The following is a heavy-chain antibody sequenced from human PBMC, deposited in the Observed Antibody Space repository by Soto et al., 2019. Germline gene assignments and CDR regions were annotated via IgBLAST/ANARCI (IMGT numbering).Heavy chain of an antibody. CDR2: ISDDGSKK. CDR3: AKDNMVVGAADQYNNMDV. J-gene: IGHJ6*02. Sequence: PVGSLRLSCAASGFTFSTYGMHWVRQAPGKGLEWVALISDDGSKKYYIDSVKGRFIISRDNSKNTLYLQMNRLRSEDTAVYYCAKDNMVVGAADQYNNMDVWGHGTTVTVSS. V-gene: IGHV3-30*18. CDR1: GFTFSTYG. D-gene: IGHD2-2*01.